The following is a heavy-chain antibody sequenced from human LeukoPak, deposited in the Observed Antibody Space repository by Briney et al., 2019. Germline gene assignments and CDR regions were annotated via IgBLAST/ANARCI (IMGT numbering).Heavy chain of an antibody. V-gene: IGHV1-2*02. J-gene: IGHJ4*02. Sequence: GASVKVSCKASGYTFTGNYIHWVRQAPGQGLEWMGWIHPKSGATNYARNFQGRVTLTRDTSISTAYMELSRLTSDDTAIYYCARAEVDDYTDLDDWGQGTLVSVSS. CDR3: ARAEVDDYTDLDD. D-gene: IGHD4/OR15-4a*01. CDR2: IHPKSGAT. CDR1: GYTFTGNY.